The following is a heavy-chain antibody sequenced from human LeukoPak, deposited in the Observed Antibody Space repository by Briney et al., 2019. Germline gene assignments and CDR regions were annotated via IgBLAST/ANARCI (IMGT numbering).Heavy chain of an antibody. CDR1: GFPFSNYA. CDR3: AKDGDYVSGASGAFDI. CDR2: IGGSGDNT. J-gene: IGHJ3*02. Sequence: GGSLRLSCAASGFPFSNYAMSWVRQAPGKGLEWVSAIGGSGDNTYYADSVKGRFTISRDNSKNTLYLQMNSLRAEDTAVYYCAKDGDYVSGASGAFDIWGQGTMVTVSS. D-gene: IGHD4-17*01. V-gene: IGHV3-23*01.